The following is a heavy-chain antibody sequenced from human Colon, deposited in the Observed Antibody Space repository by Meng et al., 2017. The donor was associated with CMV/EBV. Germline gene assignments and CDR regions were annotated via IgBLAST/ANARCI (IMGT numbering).Heavy chain of an antibody. CDR3: ARASQSQRLHDY. CDR1: GYAFIDYY. J-gene: IGHJ4*02. D-gene: IGHD6-25*01. Sequence: ASVTVSCKASGYAFIDYYIHWVRQAPGQRLEWMGWMNSDAGNTVYAPQFRGRVAMTRDTSINTAYMELSSLKSDDTAVYYCARASQSQRLHDYWGQGTLVTVSS. V-gene: IGHV1-2*02. CDR2: MNSDAGNT.